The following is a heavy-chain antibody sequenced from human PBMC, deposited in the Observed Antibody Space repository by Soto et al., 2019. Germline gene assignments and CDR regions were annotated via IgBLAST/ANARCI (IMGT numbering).Heavy chain of an antibody. V-gene: IGHV1-69*13. CDR2: IIPIFGTA. CDR3: ASTVYSSSWSLPFDY. D-gene: IGHD6-13*01. J-gene: IGHJ4*02. Sequence: SVKVSCKASGGTFSSYAISWVRQAPGQGLEWMGGIIPIFGTANYAQKFQGRVTITADESTSTAYMELSSLRSEDTAVYYCASTVYSSSWSLPFDYWGQGTLVTVSS. CDR1: GGTFSSYA.